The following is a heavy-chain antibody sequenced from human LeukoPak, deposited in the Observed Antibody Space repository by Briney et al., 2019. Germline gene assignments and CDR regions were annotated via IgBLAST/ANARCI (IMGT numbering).Heavy chain of an antibody. Sequence: SETLSLTCTVSGGSISGGDYFWSWVRQPPGKGLEWIGYIYHSGGAHHNPSLKSPASISVDTSKNQFSLELRSVTAADTAVYCAREVNAETPSADAFDLWGQGTIVTVSS. CDR1: GGSISGGDYF. J-gene: IGHJ3*01. CDR3: AREVNAETPSADAFDL. CDR2: IYHSGGA. D-gene: IGHD2-21*01. V-gene: IGHV4-30-4*01.